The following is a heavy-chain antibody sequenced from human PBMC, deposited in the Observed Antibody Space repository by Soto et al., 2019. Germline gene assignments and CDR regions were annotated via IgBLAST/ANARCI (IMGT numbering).Heavy chain of an antibody. CDR2: IKTRDGGETT. CDR3: TTGSVEGF. D-gene: IGHD2-15*01. Sequence: EVQLLDSGGGLVKPGGSLRLSCEASGFGVSNAWMNWVRQAPGKGPEWVGRIKTRDGGETTNYAAPVEGRFSISRDDSKNTLYLQMNSLKTEDSAVYYCTTGSVEGFWGQGTTVTVSS. CDR1: GFGVSNAW. V-gene: IGHV3-15*07. J-gene: IGHJ6*02.